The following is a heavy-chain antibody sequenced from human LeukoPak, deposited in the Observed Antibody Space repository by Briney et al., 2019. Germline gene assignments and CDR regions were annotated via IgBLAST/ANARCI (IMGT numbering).Heavy chain of an antibody. V-gene: IGHV1-2*02. D-gene: IGHD4-17*01. CDR1: GYTFTGYY. Sequence: ASVKVSCKASGYTFTGYYMHWVRQAPGQGLEWMGWINPNSGGTNYAQKFQGRVTMTRDTSISTAYMELSRLRSDDTVVYYCARGVYGDYGRMYNWFDPWGQGTLVTVSS. CDR3: ARGVYGDYGRMYNWFDP. J-gene: IGHJ5*02. CDR2: INPNSGGT.